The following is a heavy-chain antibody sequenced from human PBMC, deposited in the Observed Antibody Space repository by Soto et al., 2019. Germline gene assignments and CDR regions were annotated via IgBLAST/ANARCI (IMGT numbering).Heavy chain of an antibody. CDR3: ARGYCSGGNCYSGMDV. D-gene: IGHD2-15*01. J-gene: IGHJ6*02. CDR1: GYTFTGYD. CDR2: MNPNSGNT. Sequence: ASVKVSCKASGYTFTGYDINWVRQATGQGLEWMGWMNPNSGNTGYAQKFQGRVTITADEPTSTAFMELSSLKSEDTAVFYCARGYCSGGNCYSGMDVWGQGTMVTVSS. V-gene: IGHV1-8*01.